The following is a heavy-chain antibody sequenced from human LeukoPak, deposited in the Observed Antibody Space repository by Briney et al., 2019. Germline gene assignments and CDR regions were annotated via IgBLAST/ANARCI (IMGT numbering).Heavy chain of an antibody. CDR1: GFTLEDYA. CDR2: IRSKAYGGTT. Sequence: GGSLRLPCTASGFTLEDYAMSGFRPPPGKGLEWGGFIRSKAYGGTTEYAASVKGRFTISRDDSKSIAYLQMNSLKTEDTAVYYCTRAAGSSGWSFDYWGQGTLVTVSS. V-gene: IGHV3-49*03. J-gene: IGHJ4*02. D-gene: IGHD6-19*01. CDR3: TRAAGSSGWSFDY.